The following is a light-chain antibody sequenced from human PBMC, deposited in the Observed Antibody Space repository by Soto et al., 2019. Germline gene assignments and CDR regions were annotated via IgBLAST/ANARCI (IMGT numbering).Light chain of an antibody. CDR1: QSVSRN. J-gene: IGKJ2*01. CDR3: EQYGDWPPES. V-gene: IGKV3-15*01. Sequence: EVVLTQSPATLSVSPGDRATLSCRASQSVSRNLAWYQQNPGQAPRLLIYGASTRAPGVPARFSGSGAATEFTLSISSLQSEDVAVYYGEQYGDWPPESFGQGTKLEI. CDR2: GAS.